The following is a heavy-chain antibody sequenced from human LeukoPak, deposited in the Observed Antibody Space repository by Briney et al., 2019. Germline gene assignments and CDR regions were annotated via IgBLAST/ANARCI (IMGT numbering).Heavy chain of an antibody. CDR3: ARHHHYTSGFDY. D-gene: IGHD6-19*01. CDR1: DDSISSYY. Sequence: PSETLSLTCTVSDDSISSYYWSWIRQPPGKALEWFGYSFYTGSTNYNPSLKSRVTISVDTSKNHFSLKLSSVTAADTAVYYCARHHHYTSGFDYWGQGTLVTVSS. J-gene: IGHJ4*02. V-gene: IGHV4-59*01. CDR2: SFYTGST.